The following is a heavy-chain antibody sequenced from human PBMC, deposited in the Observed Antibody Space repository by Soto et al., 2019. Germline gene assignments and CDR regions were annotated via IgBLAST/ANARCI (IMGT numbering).Heavy chain of an antibody. J-gene: IGHJ4*02. CDR3: VGGQYYFHC. D-gene: IGHD3-10*01. V-gene: IGHV3-30*03. CDR1: GFPFTTYG. Sequence: QVQLVESGGGVVQPGRSLRLACAASGFPFTTYGMHWVREGPGKGLEWVPVISYDGSNKYYADSVKGRFTISRDNSKNTLYLQMNSLRPEDTGLYYWVGGQYYFHCRGQGTLVTVSS. CDR2: ISYDGSNK.